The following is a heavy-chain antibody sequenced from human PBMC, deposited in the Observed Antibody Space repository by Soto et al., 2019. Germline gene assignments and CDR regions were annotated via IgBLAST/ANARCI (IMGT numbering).Heavy chain of an antibody. Sequence: QVQLVQSGPEVKKPGASVKVSCKTPGYIFTSYGITWVRQAPGQGLEWMGWISTDKGKTNYAQKFQGRVTMTTDTSTSTAYMELRSLRSDDTAVYYCATRSPAFDYWGQGTLVTVSS. CDR1: GYIFTSYG. V-gene: IGHV1-18*01. CDR3: ATRSPAFDY. J-gene: IGHJ4*02. CDR2: ISTDKGKT.